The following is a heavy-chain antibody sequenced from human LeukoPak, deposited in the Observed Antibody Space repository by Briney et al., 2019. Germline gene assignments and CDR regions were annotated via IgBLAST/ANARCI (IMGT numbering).Heavy chain of an antibody. CDR2: FYHSGST. Sequence: PSETLSPTCTVSGASVTSYWWSWIRQPPGKGLEWIGYFYHSGSTNYNPSLKSRVTISVDTSKNQFSLKLSSVTAADTAVYYCARHLDYWSGYLLFDPWGQGTLVTVSS. J-gene: IGHJ5*02. D-gene: IGHD3-3*01. V-gene: IGHV4-59*08. CDR1: GASVTSYW. CDR3: ARHLDYWSGYLLFDP.